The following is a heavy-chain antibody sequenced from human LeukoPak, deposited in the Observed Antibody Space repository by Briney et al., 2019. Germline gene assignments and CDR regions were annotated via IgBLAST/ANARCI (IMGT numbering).Heavy chain of an antibody. Sequence: PSETLSLTCTVSGGSIGTYYWSWVRQSPGKGLEWIGYVYVTGNRYNPYLQSRVTISVDTSRNQFFLKMSSVTAADTTVYYCARHIGGGIEDMDVWGKGTKVTVSS. J-gene: IGHJ6*03. CDR3: ARHIGGGIEDMDV. D-gene: IGHD3-16*02. V-gene: IGHV4-59*08. CDR1: GGSIGTYY. CDR2: VYVTGN.